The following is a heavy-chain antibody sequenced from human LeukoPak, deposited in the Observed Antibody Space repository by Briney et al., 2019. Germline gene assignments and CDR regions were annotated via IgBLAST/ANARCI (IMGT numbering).Heavy chain of an antibody. Sequence: TSETLSLTCTVSGGSISGGDYYWSWIRQPPGKGLEWIGYIYYSGSTYYNPSLKSRVTISVDTSKNQFSLKLSSVTAADTAVYYCARVGYDSSGYYHGAFDIWGQGTMVTVSS. CDR3: ARVGYDSSGYYHGAFDI. CDR1: GGSISGGDYY. CDR2: IYYSGST. V-gene: IGHV4-30-4*08. D-gene: IGHD3-22*01. J-gene: IGHJ3*02.